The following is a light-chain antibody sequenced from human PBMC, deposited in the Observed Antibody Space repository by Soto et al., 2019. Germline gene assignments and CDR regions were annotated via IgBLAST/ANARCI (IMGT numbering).Light chain of an antibody. Sequence: QLVLTQSPSASASLGDSVKLTCTLSSGHSSYAIAWHQQQAEKGPRYLMKVNSDGSHNKGDGIPDRFSGSSSGTERHLTISSLQSEDEADYYCQTWGTGTWVFGGGTKVTVL. CDR2: VNSDGSH. CDR3: QTWGTGTWV. J-gene: IGLJ3*02. CDR1: SGHSSYA. V-gene: IGLV4-69*01.